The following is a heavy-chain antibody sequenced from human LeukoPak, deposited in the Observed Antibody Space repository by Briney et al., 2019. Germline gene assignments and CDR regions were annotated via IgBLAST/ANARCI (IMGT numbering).Heavy chain of an antibody. D-gene: IGHD2/OR15-2a*01. CDR1: GVSISSSSYY. Sequence: KPSETLSLTCSVSGVSISSSSYYWGWIRQPPGKGLEWIGSIYYSGRTYYNPSLKSRVTISVDTSKSQFSLKLSSVTAADTAVYYCARHNKAFDIWGQGTMVTVSS. CDR2: IYYSGRT. CDR3: ARHNKAFDI. V-gene: IGHV4-39*01. J-gene: IGHJ3*02.